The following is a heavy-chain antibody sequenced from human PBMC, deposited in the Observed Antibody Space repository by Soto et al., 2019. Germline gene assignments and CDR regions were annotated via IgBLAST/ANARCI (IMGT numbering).Heavy chain of an antibody. CDR3: AAGTEGYCSSTSCYDYYYYMDV. D-gene: IGHD2-2*01. CDR2: IVVGSGNT. Sequence: SVKVSCKASGFTFTSSAMQWVRQARGQRLEWIGWIVVGSGNTNYAQKFQERVTITRDMSTSTAYMELSSLRSEDTAVYYCAAGTEGYCSSTSCYDYYYYMDVWGKGTTVTVSS. J-gene: IGHJ6*03. V-gene: IGHV1-58*02. CDR1: GFTFTSSA.